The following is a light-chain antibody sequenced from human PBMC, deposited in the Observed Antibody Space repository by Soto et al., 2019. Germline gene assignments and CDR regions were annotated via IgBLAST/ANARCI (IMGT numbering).Light chain of an antibody. V-gene: IGKV1-5*01. CDR1: QSISTW. CDR2: DAS. Sequence: DIQMTQSPSTLSASVGDRVTITCRASQSISTWLAWYQQKPGKAPKLLIYDASSLESGVPSRFSGSGSGTEFTLTSSNLQPEDFASYYCQQYNSYSTFGQGTKVEIK. CDR3: QQYNSYST. J-gene: IGKJ1*01.